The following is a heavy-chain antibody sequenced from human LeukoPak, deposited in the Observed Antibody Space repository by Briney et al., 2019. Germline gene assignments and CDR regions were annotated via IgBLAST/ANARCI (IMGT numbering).Heavy chain of an antibody. CDR3: ARVMTYSSSWHYYYYMGV. D-gene: IGHD6-13*01. V-gene: IGHV4-59*01. CDR1: GGSISSYY. CDR2: IYYSGST. Sequence: SETLSLTCTVSGGSISSYYWSWIRQPPGKGLEWIGYIYYSGSTNYNPSLKSRVTISVDTSKNQFSLKLSSVTAADTAVYYCARVMTYSSSWHYYYYMGVWGKGTTVTASS. J-gene: IGHJ6*03.